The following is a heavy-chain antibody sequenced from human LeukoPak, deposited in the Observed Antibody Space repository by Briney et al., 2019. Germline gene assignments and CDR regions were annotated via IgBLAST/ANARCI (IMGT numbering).Heavy chain of an antibody. CDR1: GFTFTNYG. D-gene: IGHD3-22*01. CDR2: ISTYNGDT. V-gene: IGHV1-18*01. J-gene: IGHJ4*02. CDR3: ARERGIGYYYDSSGYSIDY. Sequence: ASVKVSCKASGFTFTNYGFSWVRQAPGQGLEWMGWISTYNGDTNYAPKLQGRVTMTTDTSTSTAYMELRSLGSDDTAVYYCARERGIGYYYDSSGYSIDYWGQGTLVTVSS.